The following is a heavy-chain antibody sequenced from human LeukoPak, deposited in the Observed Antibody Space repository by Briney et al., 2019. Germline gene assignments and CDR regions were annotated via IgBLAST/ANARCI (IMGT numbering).Heavy chain of an antibody. Sequence: SETLSLTCVVYGGSFSGYHWNWIRQPPGKGLEWIGEINHSGSTNYNPSLKSRVSISVDTSKNQFSLELRSVTAADTAVYYCARLVITMVRGVIIKNWFDPWGQGTLVTVSS. V-gene: IGHV4-34*01. CDR1: GGSFSGYH. J-gene: IGHJ5*02. CDR3: ARLVITMVRGVIIKNWFDP. D-gene: IGHD3-10*01. CDR2: INHSGST.